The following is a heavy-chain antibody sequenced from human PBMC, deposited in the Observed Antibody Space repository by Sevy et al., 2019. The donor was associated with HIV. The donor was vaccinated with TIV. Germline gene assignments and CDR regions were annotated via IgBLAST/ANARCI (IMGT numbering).Heavy chain of an antibody. D-gene: IGHD2-2*01. J-gene: IGHJ6*02. CDR1: GFTFSSYG. CDR3: AKDGVGVPAAIIESRYYYYYGMDV. Sequence: GGSLRLSCAASGFTFSSYGMHWVRQAPGKGLEWVAVISYDGSNKYYADSVKGRFTISRDNSKNTLYLQMNSLRAEDTAVYYCAKDGVGVPAAIIESRYYYYYGMDVWGQGTTVTVSS. CDR2: ISYDGSNK. V-gene: IGHV3-30*18.